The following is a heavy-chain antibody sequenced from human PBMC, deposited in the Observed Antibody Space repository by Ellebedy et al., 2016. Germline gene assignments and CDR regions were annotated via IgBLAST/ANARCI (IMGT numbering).Heavy chain of an antibody. CDR2: INHSGST. D-gene: IGHD3-9*01. Sequence: SETLSLXCAVYGGSFSGYYWSWIRQPPGKGLEWIGEINHSGSTNYNPSLKSRVTISVDTSKNQVSLKLSSVTAADTAVYYCARQKYYDILTGYRYGMDVWGQGTTVTVSS. J-gene: IGHJ6*02. CDR3: ARQKYYDILTGYRYGMDV. CDR1: GGSFSGYY. V-gene: IGHV4-34*01.